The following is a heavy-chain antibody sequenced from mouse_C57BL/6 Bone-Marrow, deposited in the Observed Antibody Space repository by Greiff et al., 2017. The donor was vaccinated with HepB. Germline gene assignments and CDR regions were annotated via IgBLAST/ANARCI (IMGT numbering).Heavy chain of an antibody. CDR1: GISITTGNYR. CDR2: IYYSGTI. J-gene: IGHJ4*01. CDR3: ARGNWALDAMDY. Sequence: EVQLQESGPGLVKPSQTVFLTCTVTGISITTGNYRWSWIRQFPGNKLEWIGYIYYSGTITYNPSLTSRTTITRDTPKNQFVLELNALTAEDTATYYCARGNWALDAMDYWGQGTSVTVSS. V-gene: IGHV3-5*01. D-gene: IGHD4-1*01.